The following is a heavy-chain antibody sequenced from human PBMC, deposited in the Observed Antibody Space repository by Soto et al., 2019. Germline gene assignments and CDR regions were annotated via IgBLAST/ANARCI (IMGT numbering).Heavy chain of an antibody. CDR2: IAVGSGYT. Sequence: GASVRVSCNASGFTFTSSAFQWVRQARGQRLEWIGWIAVGSGYTNYAQRFQDRVTLTRDMSTATTYMELSRLTSEDTAIYYCAADATAWQQMVPSDYWGQGTLVTVSS. D-gene: IGHD2-8*01. V-gene: IGHV1-58*01. CDR1: GFTFTSSA. J-gene: IGHJ4*02. CDR3: AADATAWQQMVPSDY.